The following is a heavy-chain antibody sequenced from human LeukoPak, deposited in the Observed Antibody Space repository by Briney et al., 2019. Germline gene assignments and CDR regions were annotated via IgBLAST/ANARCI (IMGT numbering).Heavy chain of an antibody. V-gene: IGHV4-39*01. D-gene: IGHD2-15*01. CDR2: IYYSGGT. CDR3: VQGYCSGGSCYSPFDY. Sequence: PSETLSLTCTVSGGSISSSSYYWGWIRQPPGKGLEWIGSIYYSGGTYYNPSLKSRVTISVDTSKNQFSLKLSSVTAADTAVYYCVQGYCSGGSCYSPFDYWGQGTLVTVSS. CDR1: GGSISSSSYY. J-gene: IGHJ4*02.